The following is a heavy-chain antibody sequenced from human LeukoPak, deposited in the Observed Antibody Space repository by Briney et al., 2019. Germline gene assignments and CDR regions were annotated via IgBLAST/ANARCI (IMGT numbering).Heavy chain of an antibody. CDR3: ARGSVAGTMLWFDP. CDR2: IKQDGSEK. D-gene: IGHD6-19*01. V-gene: IGHV3-7*01. CDR1: GFTFSSYW. J-gene: IGHJ5*02. Sequence: GGSLRLSCAASGFTFSSYWMSWVRQAPGKGLEWVANIKQDGSEKYYVDSVKGRFTISRDNAKNSLYLQMNSLRAEDTAVYYCARGSVAGTMLWFDPWGQGTLVTVSS.